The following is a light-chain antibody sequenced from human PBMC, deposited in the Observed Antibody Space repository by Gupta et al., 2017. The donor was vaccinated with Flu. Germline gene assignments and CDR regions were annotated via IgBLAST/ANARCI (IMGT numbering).Light chain of an antibody. CDR2: ATS. J-gene: IGKJ4*01. CDR3: QHRYNIPWI. CDR1: QSISNY. Sequence: DIQMTQSPSSLSASVGDRVTITCRASQSISNYLSWYQQKPGKAPKLLIYATSRVKGGVPSRFSGSGSGTDFTLTISRRQPEDFATYYCQHRYNIPWIFGRGTKVDNK. V-gene: IGKV1-39*01.